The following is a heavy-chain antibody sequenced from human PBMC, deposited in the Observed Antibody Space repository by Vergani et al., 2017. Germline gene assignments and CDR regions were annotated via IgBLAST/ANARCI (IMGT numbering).Heavy chain of an antibody. CDR3: ARDPFSKVVTFDY. J-gene: IGHJ4*02. CDR2: ISSSSSYI. CDR1: GFTFSSYS. D-gene: IGHD3-22*01. Sequence: EVQLVESGGGLVKPGGSLRLSCAASGFTFSSYSMNWVRQAPGKGLEGGSSISSSSSYIYYADSVKGRFTISRDNAKNSLYLQMNSLRAEDTAVYYGARDPFSKVVTFDYWGQGTLVTVSS. V-gene: IGHV3-21*01.